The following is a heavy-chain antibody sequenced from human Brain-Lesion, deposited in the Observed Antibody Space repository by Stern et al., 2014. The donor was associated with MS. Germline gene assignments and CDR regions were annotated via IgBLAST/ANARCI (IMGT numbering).Heavy chain of an antibody. D-gene: IGHD2-15*01. CDR2: IYSSGNT. Sequence: VQLVESGPGLVKPSETLSLTCTVAGGSVSSTSYAWAWIRQPPGKGLEWIGTIYSSGNTYYSPSLKSRLTISLDTSKHQFSLQLSSVTAADTAVYYCAGEEDIRYCSGGSCTGNWFDPWGQGTLVTVSS. J-gene: IGHJ5*02. CDR1: GGSVSSTSYA. V-gene: IGHV4-39*01. CDR3: AGEEDIRYCSGGSCTGNWFDP.